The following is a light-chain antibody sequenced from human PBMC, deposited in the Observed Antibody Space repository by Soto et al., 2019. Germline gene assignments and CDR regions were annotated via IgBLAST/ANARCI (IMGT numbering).Light chain of an antibody. J-gene: IGLJ1*01. CDR1: SISTKS. CDR3: QVWDSSSDHRGV. V-gene: IGLV3-21*04. CDR2: FDS. Sequence: SYVVTQPPSVSLAPGKTATIICGGDSISTKSVQWYQQKPGQAPVLVIQFDSGRPSGIPERFSGSNSGNTTTLTISRVEAGDEADYYCQVWDSSSDHRGVFGTGTKLTVL.